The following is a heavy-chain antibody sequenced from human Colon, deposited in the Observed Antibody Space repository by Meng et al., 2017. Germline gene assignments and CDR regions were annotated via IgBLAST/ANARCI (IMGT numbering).Heavy chain of an antibody. D-gene: IGHD6-6*01. CDR2: IIPGVGTT. V-gene: IGHV1-69*05. J-gene: IGHJ4*02. CDR1: GGSFDNYA. CDR3: ARDRRNYYLDL. Sequence: QVQLMQSGAEVKTPGSSVRVSCKASGGSFDNYAISWVRQAPGKGLERVGGIIPGVGTTNYAQRFQGRVTITTDRSAGTVFMQLNSLRFEDTAVYYCARDRRNYYLDLWGQGTLVTVSS.